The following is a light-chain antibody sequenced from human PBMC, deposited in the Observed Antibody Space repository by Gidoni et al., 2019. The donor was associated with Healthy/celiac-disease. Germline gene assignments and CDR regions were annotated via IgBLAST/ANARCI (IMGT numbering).Light chain of an antibody. V-gene: IGLV2-14*03. Sequence: QSALTQPASGSGSPGQSITISCTGTSSDVGGYNYVSWYQQHPVKAPKLMIYDVSNRPSGVSNRFSGSKSGNTASLTISGLQAEDEADYYCSSYTSSSTWVFGGGTKLTVL. CDR1: SSDVGGYNY. J-gene: IGLJ3*02. CDR2: DVS. CDR3: SSYTSSSTWV.